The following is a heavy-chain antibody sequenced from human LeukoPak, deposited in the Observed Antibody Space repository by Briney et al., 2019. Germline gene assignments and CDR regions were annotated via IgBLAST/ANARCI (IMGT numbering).Heavy chain of an antibody. CDR3: ARYWNGGNYDY. J-gene: IGHJ4*02. Sequence: GGSLRLSCAASGFTFSSYWMSWVRQAPGKGLEWVANIKGDGSEKKYVDSLKGRLTISRDNAQNSLYLEMSSLRAEDTAVYYCARYWNGGNYDYWGQGTLVTVSP. CDR2: IKGDGSEK. CDR1: GFTFSSYW. D-gene: IGHD1-1*01. V-gene: IGHV3-7*04.